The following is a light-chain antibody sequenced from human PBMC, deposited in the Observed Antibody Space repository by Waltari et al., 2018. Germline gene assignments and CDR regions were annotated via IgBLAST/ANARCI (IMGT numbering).Light chain of an antibody. CDR3: QVWDARLDHL. V-gene: IGLV3-21*02. CDR2: DDS. J-gene: IGLJ2*01. CDR1: HITAYR. Sequence: SYVVTQPPSVYVAPGRPATITGGADHITAYRVHAYKQRPGRAPVLVVRDDSDRPSGIPERISGSTSANTATLTITGVEAGDEADYYCQVWDARLDHLFGGGTKLTVL.